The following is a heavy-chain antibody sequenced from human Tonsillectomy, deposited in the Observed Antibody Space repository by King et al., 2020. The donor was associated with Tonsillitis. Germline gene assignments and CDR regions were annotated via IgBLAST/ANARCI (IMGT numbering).Heavy chain of an antibody. Sequence: VQLVESGGGVVQPGGSLRLSCATSGFNFSAYDMHGVRQAPGKGLEGVAFVRFDGSIKFYGDTVKGRLTISRDNSKKTVYLQMSSLRVEDTAVYYCAKGDSSWGQGTLVTVSS. D-gene: IGHD6-13*01. CDR3: AKGDSS. CDR2: VRFDGSIK. J-gene: IGHJ4*02. CDR1: GFNFSAYD. V-gene: IGHV3-30*02.